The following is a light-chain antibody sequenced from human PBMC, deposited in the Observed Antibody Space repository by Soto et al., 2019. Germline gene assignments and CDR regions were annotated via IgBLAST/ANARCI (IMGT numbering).Light chain of an antibody. CDR3: QQTNTFPLT. V-gene: IGKV1-12*01. CDR1: QDITRW. Sequence: IQMTQSPTSVSASVGYRVTITCRASQDITRWLAWYQQKQGTAPKLLIYGASSLQSGVPSRFSGSGYETDFNLTISSLQPEDSATCYCQQTNTFPLTFGGGTKVDIK. J-gene: IGKJ4*01. CDR2: GAS.